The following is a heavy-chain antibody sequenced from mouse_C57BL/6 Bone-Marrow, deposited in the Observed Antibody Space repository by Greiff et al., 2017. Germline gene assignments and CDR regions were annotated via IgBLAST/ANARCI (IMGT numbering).Heavy chain of an antibody. Sequence: VQLQQSGTVLARPGASVKMSCKTSGYTFTSYWMHWVKQRPGQGLEWIGAIYPGNSDTSYNQKFKGKAKLTAVTSASTAYMELSSLTNEDSAVYYCTGYYYGSSPYYFDYWGQGTTLTVSS. V-gene: IGHV1-5*01. D-gene: IGHD1-1*01. CDR1: GYTFTSYW. CDR3: TGYYYGSSPYYFDY. J-gene: IGHJ2*01. CDR2: IYPGNSDT.